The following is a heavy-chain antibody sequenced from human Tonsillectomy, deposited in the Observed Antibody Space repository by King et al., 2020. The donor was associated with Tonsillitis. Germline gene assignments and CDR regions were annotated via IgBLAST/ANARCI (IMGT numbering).Heavy chain of an antibody. J-gene: IGHJ4*02. CDR3: AKDHSPYYDYVWGSYRPRGHFDY. V-gene: IGHV3-30*18. CDR1: GFTFSSYG. Sequence: QLVQSGGGVVQPGRSLRLSCAASGFTFSSYGMHWVRQAPGRGLEWVTVISYDGSNKYYTDSVKGRFTISRDNSKNTLYLQINSLRTEDTAVYYCAKDHSPYYDYVWGSYRPRGHFDYWGQGTLVTVSS. CDR2: ISYDGSNK. D-gene: IGHD3-16*02.